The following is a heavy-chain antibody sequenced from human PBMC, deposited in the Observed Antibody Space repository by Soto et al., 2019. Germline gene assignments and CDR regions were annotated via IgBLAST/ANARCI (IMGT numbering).Heavy chain of an antibody. CDR1: GYIFTGYY. Sequence: ASVKVSCKASGYIFTGYYLHWVRQAPGQGLEWMGLIHPNSGGTNYAQKFQGRVTMTGDTSISTAYMELSRPRSDDTAIYYCARRIIMLLGVGMDXWGQGTTVTVS. CDR2: IHPNSGGT. J-gene: IGHJ6*02. V-gene: IGHV1-2*02. CDR3: ARRIIMLLGVGMDX. D-gene: IGHD3-10*01.